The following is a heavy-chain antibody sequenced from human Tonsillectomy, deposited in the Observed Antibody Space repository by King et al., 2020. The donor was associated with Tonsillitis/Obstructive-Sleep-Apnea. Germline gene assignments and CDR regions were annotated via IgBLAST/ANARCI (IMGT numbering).Heavy chain of an antibody. D-gene: IGHD2-21*01. J-gene: IGHJ3*02. CDR3: ARSLCGPLDAFDI. CDR2: IDPSDSYT. CDR1: GYSFTSYW. V-gene: IGHV5-10-1*01. Sequence: VQLVQSGAEVKKRGESLRISYKGSGYSFTSYWISWVRQMPGKGLEWMGRIDPSDSYTNYSPSYKGHVTLSADKPISTAYLQWSRLKASNTDMYYCARSLCGPLDAFDIWGQGTMVTVSS.